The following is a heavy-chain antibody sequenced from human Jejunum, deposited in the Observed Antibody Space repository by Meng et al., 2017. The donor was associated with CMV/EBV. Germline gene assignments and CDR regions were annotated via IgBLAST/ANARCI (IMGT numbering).Heavy chain of an antibody. CDR3: TRVIQDGTYGKFDY. CDR1: EFTLSSYL. V-gene: IGHV3-74*01. Sequence: SEFTLSSYLMHWVRQAPGKGLVWVSPINGAGSRRSFADSVKGRFTISRDNAKNTLYLQMNSLRVEDTAVYYCTRVIQDGTYGKFDYWGQGTLVTVSS. J-gene: IGHJ4*02. D-gene: IGHD1-26*01. CDR2: INGAGSRR.